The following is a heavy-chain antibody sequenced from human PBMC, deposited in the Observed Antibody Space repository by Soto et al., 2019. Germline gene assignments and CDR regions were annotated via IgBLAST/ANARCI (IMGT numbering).Heavy chain of an antibody. Sequence: EVPLVESGGGLVQPGGSLRLSCAASTFTFSNYWMSWVRQAPGKGLEWVANIDQDGSAKYYVDSVKGRFTISRDNAKNLXXXQXXXXXXXXXXXXXXXXXXXXXXTPRENDYWGQGTLVTVSS. V-gene: IGHV3-7*02. CDR2: IDQDGSAK. D-gene: IGHD2-15*01. J-gene: IGHJ4*02. CDR1: TFTFSNYW. CDR3: XXXXXXXXTPRENDY.